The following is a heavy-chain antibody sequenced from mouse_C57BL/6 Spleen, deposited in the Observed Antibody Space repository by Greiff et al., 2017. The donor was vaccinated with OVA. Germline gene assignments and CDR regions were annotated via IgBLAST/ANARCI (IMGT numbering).Heavy chain of an antibody. CDR1: GFTFSSYT. J-gene: IGHJ1*03. D-gene: IGHD2-4*01. CDR3: ARQGDIYYDYGAAEWYFDV. Sequence: EVKLMEPGGGLVKPGGSLKLSCAASGFTFSSYTMSWVRQTPETRLAWVATISGGGGNTYYPDSVKGRFTISRDNAKNTLYLQMSSLRSEDTALYYCARQGDIYYDYGAAEWYFDVWGTGTTVTASS. V-gene: IGHV5-9*01. CDR2: ISGGGGNT.